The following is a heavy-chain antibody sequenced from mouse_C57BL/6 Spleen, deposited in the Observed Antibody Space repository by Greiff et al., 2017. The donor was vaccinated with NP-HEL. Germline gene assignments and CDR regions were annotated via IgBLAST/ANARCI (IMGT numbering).Heavy chain of an antibody. CDR3: ARSTVVAKKGDFDY. V-gene: IGHV1-59*01. Sequence: QVQLKQPGAELVRPGTSVKLSCKASGYTFTSYWMHWVKQRPGQGLEWIGVIDPSDSYTNYNQKFKGKATLTVDTSSSTAYMQLSSLTSEDSAVYYCARSTVVAKKGDFDYWGQGTTLTVSS. D-gene: IGHD1-1*01. J-gene: IGHJ2*01. CDR2: IDPSDSYT. CDR1: GYTFTSYW.